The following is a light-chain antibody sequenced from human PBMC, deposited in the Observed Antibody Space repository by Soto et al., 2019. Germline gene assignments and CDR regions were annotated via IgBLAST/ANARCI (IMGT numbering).Light chain of an antibody. Sequence: EVVLTQSPGPLSLSPGERATLSCRASQRINNKYLAWYQQKHGQAPRLLIYGASNRATGIPDRFSGSGSGTDFTLIIRILEPEDFAVYYCQQYYLSLTCGPGTKVDTK. CDR3: QQYYLSLT. CDR2: GAS. CDR1: QRINNKY. V-gene: IGKV3-20*01. J-gene: IGKJ3*01.